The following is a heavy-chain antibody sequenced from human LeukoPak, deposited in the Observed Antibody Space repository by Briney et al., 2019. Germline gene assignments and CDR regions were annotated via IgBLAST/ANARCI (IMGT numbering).Heavy chain of an antibody. Sequence: GGSLRLSCAASGFTFSSYSMNWVRQAPGKGLEWVSYISSASGSIYYADSVKGRFTISRDNAKNSLFLQMNSLRAEDTAVYYCARLPAYCSSTSCYYDXXXXGTLVTVSS. D-gene: IGHD2-2*01. CDR3: ARLPAYCSSTSCYYDX. CDR2: ISSASGSI. CDR1: GFTFSSYS. J-gene: IGHJ4*02. V-gene: IGHV3-48*04.